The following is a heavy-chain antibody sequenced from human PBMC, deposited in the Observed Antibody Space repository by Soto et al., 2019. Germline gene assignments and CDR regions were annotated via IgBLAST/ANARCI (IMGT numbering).Heavy chain of an antibody. CDR2: VYWDDDK. Sequence: QITLKESGPTLVKPTQTLTLTCSTSGFSLIDSGVAVGWIRQPPGKALDWLALVYWDDDKRYSPSLRTRLTITRDTSKNQVVLTMTNIDPVDTATYYCVHTYADHAGYYSDFWVQGTLVTVSS. V-gene: IGHV2-5*02. CDR1: GFSLIDSGVA. CDR3: VHTYADHAGYYSDF. J-gene: IGHJ4*02.